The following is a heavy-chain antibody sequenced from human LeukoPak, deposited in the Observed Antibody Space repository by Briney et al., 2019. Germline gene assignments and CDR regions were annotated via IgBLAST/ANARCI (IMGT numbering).Heavy chain of an antibody. CDR2: IYHSGST. CDR1: GYSISSGYY. Sequence: SVTLSLTCAVSGYSISSGYYWGWIRQPPGKGLEWIGSIYHSGSTYYNPSLKSRVTISVDTSKNQFSLKLSSVTAADTAVYYCARRDGIAELDYWGQGTLVTVSS. D-gene: IGHD5-24*01. CDR3: ARRDGIAELDY. V-gene: IGHV4-38-2*01. J-gene: IGHJ4*02.